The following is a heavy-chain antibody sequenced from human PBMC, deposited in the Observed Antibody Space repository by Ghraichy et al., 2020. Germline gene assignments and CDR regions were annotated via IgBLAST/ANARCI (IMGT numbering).Heavy chain of an antibody. J-gene: IGHJ5*02. CDR3: AREHGDSWFDP. V-gene: IGHV4-59*01. CDR1: GGSISSYY. D-gene: IGHD5-24*01. CDR2: IYYSGST. Sequence: SETLSLTCTVSGGSISSYYWSWIRQPPGKGLEWIGYIYYSGSTNYNPSLKSRVTISVDTSKNQFSLKLSSVTAADTAVYYCAREHGDSWFDPWGQGTLVTVSS.